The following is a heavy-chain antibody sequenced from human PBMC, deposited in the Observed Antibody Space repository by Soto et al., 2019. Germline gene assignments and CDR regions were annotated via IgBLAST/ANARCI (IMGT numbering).Heavy chain of an antibody. CDR1: GGSISSGGYS. CDR3: ASFYSNYVDAPYVFDY. V-gene: IGHV4-30-2*05. D-gene: IGHD4-4*01. CDR2: IYYSGST. J-gene: IGHJ4*02. Sequence: QLQLQESGSGLVKPSQTLSLTCAVSGGSISSGGYSWSWIRQPPGKGLEWIGYIYYSGSTYYNPSLKSRVTISVDTSKNQFSLKLSSVTAADTAVYYCASFYSNYVDAPYVFDYWGQGTLVTVSS.